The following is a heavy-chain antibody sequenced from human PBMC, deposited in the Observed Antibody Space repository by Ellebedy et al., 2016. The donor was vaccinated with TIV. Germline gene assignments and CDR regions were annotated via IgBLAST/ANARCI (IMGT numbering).Heavy chain of an antibody. J-gene: IGHJ4*02. D-gene: IGHD3-10*01. V-gene: IGHV4-30-4*01. CDR2: IDHSGST. CDR1: GDSISRSDYY. CDR3: ATGVRY. Sequence: SETLSLXXTVSGDSISRSDYYWSWIRQPPGKGLEWIGYIDHSGSTYQNPSLKSRVTISVDTSKNQFSLKLTPVTAADTAVYYCATGVRYWGQGTLVTVPS.